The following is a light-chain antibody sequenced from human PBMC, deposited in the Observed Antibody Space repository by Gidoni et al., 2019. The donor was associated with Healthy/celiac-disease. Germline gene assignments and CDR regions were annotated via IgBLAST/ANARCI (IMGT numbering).Light chain of an antibody. CDR2: EGS. V-gene: IGLV2-8*01. CDR1: SSDVGGYNY. CDR3: SSYAGSVV. J-gene: IGLJ2*01. Sequence: GPPGQPVTTSCTGTSSDVGGYNYVSWYQQPPGKASKLMIYEGSKRPPGVPDRFSGSKSGNAASLTVAGLQAEDEADYYCSSYAGSVVFGGGTKLIVL.